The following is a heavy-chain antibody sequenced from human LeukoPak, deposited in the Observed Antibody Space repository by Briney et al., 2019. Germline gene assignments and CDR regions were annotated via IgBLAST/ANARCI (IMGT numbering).Heavy chain of an antibody. D-gene: IGHD1-7*01. V-gene: IGHV4-59*06. CDR1: GGSISSHY. Sequence: SETLSLTCTVSGGSISSHYWSWIRQPPGKGLEWIGYIYYSGSTYYNPSLKSRVTISVDTSKNQFSLKLSSVTAADTAVYYCARGEVTGTKTPWFDPWGQGTLVTVSS. CDR2: IYYSGST. J-gene: IGHJ5*02. CDR3: ARGEVTGTKTPWFDP.